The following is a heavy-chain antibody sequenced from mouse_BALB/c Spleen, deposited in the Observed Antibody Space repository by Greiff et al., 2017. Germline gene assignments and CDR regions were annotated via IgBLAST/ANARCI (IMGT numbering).Heavy chain of an antibody. CDR2: IWAGGST. CDR1: GFSLTSYG. Sequence: VMLVESGPGLVAPSQSLSIACTVSGFSLTSYGVHWVRQPPGQGLEWLGVIWAGGSTNYNSALMSRLSISKDNSKSQVFLKMNSLQTDDTAMYYCARDRGGAMDYWGQGTSVTVSS. CDR3: ARDRGGAMDY. J-gene: IGHJ4*01. V-gene: IGHV2-9*02.